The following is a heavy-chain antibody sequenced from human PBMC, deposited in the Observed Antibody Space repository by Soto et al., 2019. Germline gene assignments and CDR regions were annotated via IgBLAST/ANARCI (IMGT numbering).Heavy chain of an antibody. CDR2: IYYSGST. Sequence: PSETLSLTCTVSGGSISSGGYYWSWIRQHPGKGLEWIGYIYYSGSTYYNPSLKSRVTISVDTSKNQFSLKLSSVTAADTAVYYCARNNGARFLEWLLPEYYFDYWGQGTLVTVSS. CDR1: GGSISSGGYY. CDR3: ARNNGARFLEWLLPEYYFDY. D-gene: IGHD3-3*01. V-gene: IGHV4-31*03. J-gene: IGHJ4*02.